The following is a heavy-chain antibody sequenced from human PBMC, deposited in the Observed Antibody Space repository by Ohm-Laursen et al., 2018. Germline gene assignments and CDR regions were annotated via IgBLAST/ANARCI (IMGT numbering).Heavy chain of an antibody. CDR2: IKQDGSEK. CDR3: ARLGDFWSGYFDY. CDR1: GFTFSSYW. Sequence: SLRLSCTASGFTFSSYWMSWVRQAPAKGLEWVANIKQDGSEKYYVDSVKGRFTISRDNAKNSLYLQMNSLRAEDTAVYYCARLGDFWSGYFDYWGQGTLVSVSS. J-gene: IGHJ4*02. D-gene: IGHD3-3*01. V-gene: IGHV3-7*01.